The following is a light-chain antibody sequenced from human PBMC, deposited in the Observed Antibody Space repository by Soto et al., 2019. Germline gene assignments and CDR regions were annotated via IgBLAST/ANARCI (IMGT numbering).Light chain of an antibody. V-gene: IGLV4-69*01. CDR2: VNSDGSH. CDR1: SGLSSYA. J-gene: IGLJ2*01. Sequence: QLVLTQPPSASASLGASVKLTCTLTSGLSSYAIAWHQQQPEKGPRFLMKVNSDGSHNKGDGIPDRFSGSSSGAERYLTISSLQSEDEADYFCQTWGTGKGVFGGGTQLTVL. CDR3: QTWGTGKGV.